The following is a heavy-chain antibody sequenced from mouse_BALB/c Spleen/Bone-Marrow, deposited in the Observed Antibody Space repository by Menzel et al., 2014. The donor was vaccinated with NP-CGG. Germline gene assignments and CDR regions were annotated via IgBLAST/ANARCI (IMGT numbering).Heavy chain of an antibody. J-gene: IGHJ2*01. CDR3: ARERAGRFLVY. Sequence: EVKVVESGGGLVKLGGSLKLSCAASGLTFSSYYMSWVRQTPEKRLELVAAINSNGGSTYYPDTVKGRFTISRDNAKNTLYLQMSSLKSEDTALYYCARERAGRFLVYWGQGTTLTVSS. V-gene: IGHV5-6-2*01. CDR1: GLTFSSYY. CDR2: INSNGGST. D-gene: IGHD3-3*01.